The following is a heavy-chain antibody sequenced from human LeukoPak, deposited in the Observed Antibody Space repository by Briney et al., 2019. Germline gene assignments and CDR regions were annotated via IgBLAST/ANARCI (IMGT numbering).Heavy chain of an antibody. D-gene: IGHD4-11*01. CDR2: IKQDGSEK. Sequence: GGSLRLSCAASGFIFSTYGMTWVRQAPGKGLEWVANIKQDGSEKYYVDSVKGRFTISRDNAKNSLYLQMNSLRAEDTAVYYCARMYGYSNYEDYATVFDYWGQGTLVTVSS. CDR1: GFIFSTYG. J-gene: IGHJ4*02. CDR3: ARMYGYSNYEDYATVFDY. V-gene: IGHV3-7*01.